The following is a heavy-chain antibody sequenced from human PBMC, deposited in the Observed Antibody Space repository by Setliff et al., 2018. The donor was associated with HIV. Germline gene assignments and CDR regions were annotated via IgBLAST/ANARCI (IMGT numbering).Heavy chain of an antibody. J-gene: IGHJ6*03. CDR3: TRHAGRENQLPHTYYYYMDV. V-gene: IGHV4-4*07. CDR1: GGSISSYY. CDR2: IYASVST. Sequence: PSETLSLTCPVSGGSISSYYWSWIRRPAGKGLEWIGRIYASVSTNYNPSLKSRVTMSVDTSKNQFSLKVTSVTAADTAVYYCTRHAGRENQLPHTYYYYMDVWGKGATVTVSS. D-gene: IGHD2-2*01.